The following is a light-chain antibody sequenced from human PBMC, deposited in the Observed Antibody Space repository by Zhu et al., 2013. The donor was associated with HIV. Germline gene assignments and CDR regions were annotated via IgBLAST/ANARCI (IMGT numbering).Light chain of an antibody. CDR2: GAS. J-gene: IGKJ2*04. Sequence: EIVMTQSPVTLSVSPGERATLSCRASQSVSSNLAWYQQKPAQAPRLLIYGASTRATGIPARFSGSGSGTEFSLTISSLQPEDFATYYCQQFNDDLCSFGQGTKLEIK. V-gene: IGKV3-15*01. CDR1: QSVSSN. CDR3: QQFNDDLCS.